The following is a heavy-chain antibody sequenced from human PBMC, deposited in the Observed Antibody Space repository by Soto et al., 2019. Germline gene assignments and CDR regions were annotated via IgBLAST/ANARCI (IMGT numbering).Heavy chain of an antibody. CDR1: GGSISSYY. V-gene: IGHV4-59*01. D-gene: IGHD3-22*01. CDR3: AHRRNAYDSSGYYRIFDY. CDR2: IYNSGST. J-gene: IGHJ4*02. Sequence: SETLSLTCTVSGGSISSYYGSWIRQPPGKGLEWIGYIYNSGSTNYNPSLKSRVTISVDTSKNQVVLTMTNMDPVDTATYYCAHRRNAYDSSGYYRIFDYWGQGTLVTVSS.